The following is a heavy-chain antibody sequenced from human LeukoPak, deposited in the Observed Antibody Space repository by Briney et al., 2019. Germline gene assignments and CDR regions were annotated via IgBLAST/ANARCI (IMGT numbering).Heavy chain of an antibody. J-gene: IGHJ4*02. CDR1: GFTFSSYE. V-gene: IGHV3-48*03. CDR2: ISSSGDKI. Sequence: GGSLRLSCAGSGFTFSSYEMNWVRQAPGKRLQWVSYISSSGDKIYYANSVKGRFTISRDNAKNSVSLQMNSLRADDTAVYYCARGRGLAGSYYSFDYWGQGTLVTVSS. D-gene: IGHD3-10*01. CDR3: ARGRGLAGSYYSFDY.